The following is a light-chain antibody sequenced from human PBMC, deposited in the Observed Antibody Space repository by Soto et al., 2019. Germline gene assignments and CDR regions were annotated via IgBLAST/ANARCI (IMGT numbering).Light chain of an antibody. Sequence: AIQLTQSPSSLSASVGDRVTITCRASQGISSALAWYQQKPGKAPKLLIYDASSLESGVPSRFSGSGSGTDFTLTISSLQPEDFATYSCQQFNSYPHITFGQGTRLEIK. V-gene: IGKV1-13*02. CDR2: DAS. J-gene: IGKJ5*01. CDR1: QGISSA. CDR3: QQFNSYPHIT.